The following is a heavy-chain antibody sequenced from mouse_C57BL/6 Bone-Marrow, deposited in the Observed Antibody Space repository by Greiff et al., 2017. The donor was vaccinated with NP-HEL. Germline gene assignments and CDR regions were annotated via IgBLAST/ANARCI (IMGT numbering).Heavy chain of an antibody. J-gene: IGHJ3*01. CDR3: ARLNYWVAY. V-gene: IGHV1-69*01. CDR2: IDPSDSYT. CDR1: GYTFTSYW. Sequence: QVQLQQPGAELVMPGASVKLSCKASGYTFTSYWMHWVKQRPGQGLEWIGEIDPSDSYTNYNQKFKGKSTLTVDKSSSTAYMQLSSLTSEDSAVYYCARLNYWVAYWGQGTLVTVSA. D-gene: IGHD1-3*01.